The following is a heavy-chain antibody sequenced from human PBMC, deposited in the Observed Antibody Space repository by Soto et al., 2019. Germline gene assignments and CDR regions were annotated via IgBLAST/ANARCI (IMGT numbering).Heavy chain of an antibody. CDR3: AKEVWGLYTFGRPLDN. Sequence: VGSLRLSCAVSGFNFSKFGMYWVRQARGKGLEWVAVIWYDGSQKYYTDSVQGRFTISRDNSNNTLYLQMNSLRAEDTAVYYCAKEVWGLYTFGRPLDNWGHGTLVTVSS. D-gene: IGHD2-2*02. CDR1: GFNFSKFG. J-gene: IGHJ4*01. V-gene: IGHV3-33*06. CDR2: IWYDGSQK.